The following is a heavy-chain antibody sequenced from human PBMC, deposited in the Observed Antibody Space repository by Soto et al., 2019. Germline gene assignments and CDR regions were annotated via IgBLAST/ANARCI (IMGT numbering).Heavy chain of an antibody. J-gene: IGHJ6*02. CDR2: ISSSSSYI. D-gene: IGHD1-20*01. CDR3: ARAGITGTKAWYYYYGMDV. V-gene: IGHV3-21*01. CDR1: GFTFSSYS. Sequence: PGGSLRLSCAAPGFTFSSYSMNWVRQAPGKGLEWVSSISSSSSYIYYADSVKGRFTISRDNAKNSLYLQMNSLRAEDTAVYYCARAGITGTKAWYYYYGMDVWGQGTTVTVSS.